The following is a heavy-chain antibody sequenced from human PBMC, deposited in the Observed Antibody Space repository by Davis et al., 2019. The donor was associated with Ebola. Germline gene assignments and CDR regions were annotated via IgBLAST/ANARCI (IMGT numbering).Heavy chain of an antibody. D-gene: IGHD6-6*01. CDR3: AKDPSSSEPDY. J-gene: IGHJ4*02. V-gene: IGHV3-30*18. CDR1: GFTFSSYG. Sequence: PGGSLRLSCAASGFTFSSYGMHWVRQAPGKGLEWVAVISYDGSNKNYADLVKGRFTISRDNSKNTLYLQMNSLRAEDTAVYYCAKDPSSSEPDYWGQGTLVTVSS. CDR2: ISYDGSNK.